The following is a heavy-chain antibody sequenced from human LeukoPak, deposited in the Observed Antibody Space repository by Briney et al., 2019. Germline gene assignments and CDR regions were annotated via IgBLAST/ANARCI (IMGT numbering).Heavy chain of an antibody. V-gene: IGHV3-53*01. CDR1: GFTVSNNY. CDR3: ATGITNLAVGDY. Sequence: GGSLRLSCAASGFTVSNNYMSWVRQAPGKGLEWVSIIYSSGTPYYADSVKGRFTISRDNSKNTLFLQMSSLRAEDTAVYYCATGITNLAVGDYWGQRALVTVSS. D-gene: IGHD3-3*01. J-gene: IGHJ4*02. CDR2: IYSSGTP.